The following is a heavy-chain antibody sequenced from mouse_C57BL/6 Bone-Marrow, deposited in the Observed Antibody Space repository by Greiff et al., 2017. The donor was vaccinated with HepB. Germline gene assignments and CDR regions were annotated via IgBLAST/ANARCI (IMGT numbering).Heavy chain of an antibody. CDR2: IDPSDSYT. J-gene: IGHJ2*01. V-gene: IGHV1-50*01. Sequence: QVQLQQPGAELVKPGASVKLSCKASGYTFTSYWMQWVKQRPGQGLEWIGEIDPSDSYTNYNQKFQGKATLTVDTSSSTAYMQLSSLTSEDSAVYYGARGGYYFDYWGQGTTLTVSS. D-gene: IGHD1-1*02. CDR1: GYTFTSYW. CDR3: ARGGYYFDY.